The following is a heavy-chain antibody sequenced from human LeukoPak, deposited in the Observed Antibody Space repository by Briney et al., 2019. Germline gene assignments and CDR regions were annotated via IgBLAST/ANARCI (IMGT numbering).Heavy chain of an antibody. J-gene: IGHJ4*02. CDR2: IYYSGST. D-gene: IGHD6-13*01. Sequence: SETLSLTCTVSGGSISSSSYYWGWIRQPPGKGLEWIGSIYYSGSTYYNPSLKSRVTISVDTSKNQFSLKLSSVTAADTAVYYCARKGISSISAAFDYWGQGTLVTVSS. CDR1: GGSISSSSYY. V-gene: IGHV4-39*07. CDR3: ARKGISSISAAFDY.